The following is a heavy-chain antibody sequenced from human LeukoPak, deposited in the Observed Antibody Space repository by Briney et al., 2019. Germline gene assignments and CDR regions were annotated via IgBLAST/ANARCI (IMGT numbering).Heavy chain of an antibody. J-gene: IGHJ5*02. CDR1: GGSISSYY. Sequence: PSETLSLTCTVSGGSISSYYWSWVRQPPGKGLEWIGYIYYSGTTNYNPSLKSRVTISVDTSKNQFSLKLSSVTAADTAVYYCARVDSSSWPHRGWFDPWGQGTLVTVSS. D-gene: IGHD6-13*01. CDR2: IYYSGTT. V-gene: IGHV4-59*12. CDR3: ARVDSSSWPHRGWFDP.